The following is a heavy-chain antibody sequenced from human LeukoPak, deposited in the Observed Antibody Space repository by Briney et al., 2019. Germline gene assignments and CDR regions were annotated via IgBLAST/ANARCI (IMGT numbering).Heavy chain of an antibody. V-gene: IGHV4-30-4*01. J-gene: IGHJ5*02. CDR2: IYYSGST. CDR1: GGSISSGDYY. D-gene: IGHD3-10*01. CDR3: ARHGGSGTRFDP. Sequence: SETLSLTCTVSGGSISSGDYYWSWIRQPPGKGLEWIGYIYYSGSTNYNPSLKSRVTISVDTSKNQFSLRLSSVTAADTAVYYCARHGGSGTRFDPWGQGTLVTVSS.